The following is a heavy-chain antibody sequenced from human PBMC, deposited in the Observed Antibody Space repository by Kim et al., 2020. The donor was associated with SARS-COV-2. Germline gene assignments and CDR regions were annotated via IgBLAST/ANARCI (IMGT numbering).Heavy chain of an antibody. CDR3: ARDRWRPHKAGYGSGSYYKYYGMDV. CDR2: INPSGGST. D-gene: IGHD3-10*01. V-gene: IGHV1-46*01. Sequence: ASVKVSCKASGYTFTSYYMHWVRQAPGQGLEWMGIINPSGGSTSYAQKFQGRVTMTRDTSTSTVYMELSSLRSEDTAVYYCARDRWRPHKAGYGSGSYYKYYGMDVWGQGTTVTVSS. CDR1: GYTFTSYY. J-gene: IGHJ6*02.